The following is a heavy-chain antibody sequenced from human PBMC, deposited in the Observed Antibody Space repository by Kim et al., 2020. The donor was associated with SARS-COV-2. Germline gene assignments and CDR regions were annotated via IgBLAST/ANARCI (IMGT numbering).Heavy chain of an antibody. D-gene: IGHD6-13*01. J-gene: IGHJ5*02. CDR2: INAGNGNT. V-gene: IGHV1-3*01. CDR3: ARAWIAAAGMSVKNWFDP. Sequence: ASVKVSCKASGYTFTSYAMHWVRQAPGQRLEWMGWINAGNGNTKYSEKFQGRVTITRDTSASTAYMELSSLRSEDTAVYYCARAWIAAAGMSVKNWFDPWGQGTLVTVSS. CDR1: GYTFTSYA.